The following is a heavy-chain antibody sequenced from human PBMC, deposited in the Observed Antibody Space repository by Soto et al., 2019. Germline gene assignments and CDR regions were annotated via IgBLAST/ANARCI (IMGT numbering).Heavy chain of an antibody. CDR3: ASLPTTVTSAFDI. D-gene: IGHD4-17*01. CDR1: GGSISSSSYY. CDR2: IYYSGST. J-gene: IGHJ3*02. V-gene: IGHV4-39*01. Sequence: SETLSLTCTVSGGSISSSSYYWGWIRQPPGKGLGWIGSIYYSGSTYYNPSLKSRVTISVDTSKNQFSLKLSSVTAADTAVYYCASLPTTVTSAFDIWGQGTMVTVSS.